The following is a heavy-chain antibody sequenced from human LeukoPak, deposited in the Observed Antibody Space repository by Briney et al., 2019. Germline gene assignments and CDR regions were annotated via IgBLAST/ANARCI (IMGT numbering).Heavy chain of an antibody. D-gene: IGHD1-1*01. CDR1: GYSISSGYY. J-gene: IGHJ4*02. CDR3: ARRSGGTKRDPFDY. Sequence: SETLSLTCAVSGYSISSGYYWGWIRQPPGKGLEWIGSIYHSGSTYYNPSLKSRVTISVDTSKNQFSLKLSSVTAADTAVYYCARRSGGTKRDPFDYWGQGTLVTVSS. CDR2: IYHSGST. V-gene: IGHV4-38-2*01.